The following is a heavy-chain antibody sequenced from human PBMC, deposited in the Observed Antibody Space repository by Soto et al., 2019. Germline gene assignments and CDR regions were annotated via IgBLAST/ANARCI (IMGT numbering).Heavy chain of an antibody. CDR3: AKDRNNHNNTGGAFDI. CDR1: GFTFDDYA. J-gene: IGHJ3*02. Sequence: EVQLVESGGGLVQPGRSLRLSCAASGFTFDDYAMHWVRQAPGKGLEWVSGISWNSGSIGYADSVKGRFTISRDNAKNSLNLQMNSLRAEDTALYYCAKDRNNHNNTGGAFDILGPVTMGTVSS. V-gene: IGHV3-9*01. CDR2: ISWNSGSI. D-gene: IGHD3-16*01.